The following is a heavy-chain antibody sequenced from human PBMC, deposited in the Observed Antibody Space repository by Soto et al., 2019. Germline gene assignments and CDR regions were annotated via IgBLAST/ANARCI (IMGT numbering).Heavy chain of an antibody. CDR2: IYYSGST. Sequence: QVQLQESGPGLVKPSQTLSLTCTVSGGSISSGGYYWSWIRQHPGKGLEWIGYIYYSGSTYYNPCLKSRVTISVDTSKNQFSLKLSSVTAADTAVYYCARREDIVVVPAAMPDAFDIWGQGTMVTVSS. CDR3: ARREDIVVVPAAMPDAFDI. J-gene: IGHJ3*02. V-gene: IGHV4-31*03. D-gene: IGHD2-2*01. CDR1: GGSISSGGYY.